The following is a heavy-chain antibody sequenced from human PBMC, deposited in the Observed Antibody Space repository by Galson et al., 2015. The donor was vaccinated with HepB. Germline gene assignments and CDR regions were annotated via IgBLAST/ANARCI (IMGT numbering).Heavy chain of an antibody. CDR2: INPNSGGT. CDR3: ARGVLRGGYSGSPMGY. D-gene: IGHD1-26*01. Sequence: SVKVSCKASGYTFTGYYMHWVRQAPGQGLEWMGWINPNSGGTNYAQKFQGRVTMTRDTSISTAYMELSRLRSDDTAVYYCARGVLRGGYSGSPMGYWGQGTLVTVSS. J-gene: IGHJ4*02. V-gene: IGHV1-2*02. CDR1: GYTFTGYY.